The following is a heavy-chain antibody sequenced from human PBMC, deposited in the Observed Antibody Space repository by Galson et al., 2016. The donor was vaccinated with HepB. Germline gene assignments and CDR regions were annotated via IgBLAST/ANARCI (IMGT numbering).Heavy chain of an antibody. CDR2: ISSSSSHI. Sequence: SLRLSCAASGLTFSSYSMNWIRQAPGKGLEWVSSISSSSSHIYYADSVKGRFPISRDNAKNSLYLQMNSLRAEDTAVYYCAALDLRGVTGPDDYWGQGTLVTVSS. J-gene: IGHJ4*02. CDR3: AALDLRGVTGPDDY. D-gene: IGHD3-9*01. CDR1: GLTFSSYS. V-gene: IGHV3-21*01.